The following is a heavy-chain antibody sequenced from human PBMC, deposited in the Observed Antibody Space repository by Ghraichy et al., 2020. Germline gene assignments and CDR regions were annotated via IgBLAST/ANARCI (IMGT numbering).Heavy chain of an antibody. CDR1: GYTFTSYD. CDR2: MNPNSGNT. CDR3: ARGGRITIFGVVIRGYMDV. Sequence: ASVKVSCKASGYTFTSYDINWVRQATGQGLEWMGWMNPNSGNTGYAQKFQGRVTMTRNTSISTAYMELSSLRSEDTAVYYCARGGRITIFGVVIRGYMDVWGKGTTVTVSS. V-gene: IGHV1-8*02. D-gene: IGHD3-3*01. J-gene: IGHJ6*03.